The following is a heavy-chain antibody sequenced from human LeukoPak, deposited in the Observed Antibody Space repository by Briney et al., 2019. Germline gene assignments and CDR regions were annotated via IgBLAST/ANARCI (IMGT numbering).Heavy chain of an antibody. Sequence: GGSLRLSCAASGFTFSSYSMNWVRQAPGKWLEWVSSISGSSSYIYYADSVKGRFTISRDNAKNSLYLQMNSLRAEDTAVYYCARVDYDILTGYYIYAFDIWGQGTMVTVSS. V-gene: IGHV3-21*01. CDR3: ARVDYDILTGYYIYAFDI. CDR2: ISGSSSYI. J-gene: IGHJ3*02. D-gene: IGHD3-9*01. CDR1: GFTFSSYS.